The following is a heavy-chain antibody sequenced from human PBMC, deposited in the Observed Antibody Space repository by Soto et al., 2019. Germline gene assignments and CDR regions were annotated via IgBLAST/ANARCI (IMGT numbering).Heavy chain of an antibody. J-gene: IGHJ6*02. V-gene: IGHV4-59*01. CDR1: GGSISSYY. CDR2: IYYSGST. D-gene: IGHD2-21*02. Sequence: PSETLSLTCTVSGGSISSYYWSWIRQPPGKGLEWIGYIYYSGSTNYNPPLKSRVTISVDTSKNQFSLKLSSVTAADTAVYYCARVLYCGGDCYNYYYYGMDVWGQGTTVTVSS. CDR3: ARVLYCGGDCYNYYYYGMDV.